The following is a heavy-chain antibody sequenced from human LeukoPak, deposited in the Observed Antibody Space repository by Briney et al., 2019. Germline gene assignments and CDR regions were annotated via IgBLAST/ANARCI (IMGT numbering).Heavy chain of an antibody. J-gene: IGHJ4*02. CDR3: ASELRPHYGDYEEDY. V-gene: IGHV3-30-3*01. Sequence: GGSLRLSCAASGFTFSDYYMSWIRQAPGKGLEWVAVISYDGSNKYYADSVKGRFTISRDNSKNTLYLQMNSLRAEDTAVYYCASELRPHYGDYEEDYWGQGTLVTVSS. CDR1: GFTFSDYY. CDR2: ISYDGSNK. D-gene: IGHD4-17*01.